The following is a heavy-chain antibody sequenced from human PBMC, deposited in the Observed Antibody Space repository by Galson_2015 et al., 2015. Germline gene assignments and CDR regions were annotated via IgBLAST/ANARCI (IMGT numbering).Heavy chain of an antibody. Sequence: PELVTPTQTLTLTRTVSGFSLSNDRMGVSWIRQPPGQALEWIAHIFSNDVQYYSTSLKSRLTISKDTSKSQVVLTKTNLDPVDTATYYCARILTYYYESSGYGAAAFDIWGQGTMVTVSS. CDR1: GFSLSNDRMG. CDR3: ARILTYYYESSGYGAAAFDI. D-gene: IGHD3-22*01. J-gene: IGHJ3*02. CDR2: IFSNDVQ. V-gene: IGHV2-26*01.